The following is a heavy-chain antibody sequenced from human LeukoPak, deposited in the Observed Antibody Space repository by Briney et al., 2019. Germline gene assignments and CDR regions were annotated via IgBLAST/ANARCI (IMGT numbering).Heavy chain of an antibody. V-gene: IGHV4-59*01. CDR2: IYYSGST. CDR1: GGSISSYY. Sequence: SETLSLTCTASGGSISSYYWSWIRQPPGKGLEWIGYIYYSGSTNYNPSLKSRVTISVDTSKNQFSLKLSSVTAADTAVYYCASQYSSSYNWFDPWGQGTLVTVSS. D-gene: IGHD6-13*01. J-gene: IGHJ5*02. CDR3: ASQYSSSYNWFDP.